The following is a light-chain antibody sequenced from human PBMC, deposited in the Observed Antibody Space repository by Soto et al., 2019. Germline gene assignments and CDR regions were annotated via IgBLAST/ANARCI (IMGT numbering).Light chain of an antibody. CDR2: GVN. V-gene: IGLV2-23*02. J-gene: IGLJ1*01. CDR3: CSYAGISTFYV. Sequence: QSALTQPASVSGSPGQPITISCTGTSSDVGSYNLVSWYQQHPGKAPKLMIYGVNKRPSGVSNRFSGSKSGNTASLTISGLQAEDEADYYCCSYAGISTFYVFGTGTKATVL. CDR1: SSDVGSYNL.